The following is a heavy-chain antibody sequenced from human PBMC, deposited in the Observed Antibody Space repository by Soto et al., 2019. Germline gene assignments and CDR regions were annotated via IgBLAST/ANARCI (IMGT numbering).Heavy chain of an antibody. CDR2: ISGSGGST. CDR3: AKDKPEYYDFWSGTDPPHAFDI. Sequence: GGSLRLSCAASGFTFSSYAMSWVRQAPGKGLEWVSAISGSGGSTYYADSVKGRFTISRDNSKNTLYLQMNSLRAEDTAVYYCAKDKPEYYDFWSGTDPPHAFDIWGQGTMVTVSS. CDR1: GFTFSSYA. V-gene: IGHV3-23*01. D-gene: IGHD3-3*01. J-gene: IGHJ3*02.